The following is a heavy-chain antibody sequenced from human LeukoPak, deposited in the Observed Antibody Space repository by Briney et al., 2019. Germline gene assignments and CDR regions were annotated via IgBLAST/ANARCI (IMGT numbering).Heavy chain of an antibody. D-gene: IGHD1-26*01. CDR1: GFTFSSYS. J-gene: IGHJ3*02. Sequence: GGSQRLSCAASGFTFSSYSMNWVRQAPGKGLEWVSSISSSSSYIYYADSVKGRFTISRDNAKNSLYLQMNSLRAEDTAVYYCARALPSPLYSGSYADAFDIWGQGTMVTVSS. CDR3: ARALPSPLYSGSYADAFDI. CDR2: ISSSSSYI. V-gene: IGHV3-21*01.